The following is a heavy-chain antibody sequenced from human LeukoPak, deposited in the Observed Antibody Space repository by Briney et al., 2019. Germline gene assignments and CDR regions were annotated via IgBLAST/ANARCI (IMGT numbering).Heavy chain of an antibody. V-gene: IGHV3-48*03. J-gene: IGHJ4*02. CDR1: GFTFTSYE. D-gene: IGHD6-19*01. Sequence: PGGSLRLSCAASGFTFTSYEMNWVRQAPGKGLEWVSYISSTGNTIYYADSVKGRFTISRDNAKNSLYLQMNSLRADDTAVYYCARGRQWLVHFDYWGQGTLVTVSS. CDR2: ISSTGNTI. CDR3: ARGRQWLVHFDY.